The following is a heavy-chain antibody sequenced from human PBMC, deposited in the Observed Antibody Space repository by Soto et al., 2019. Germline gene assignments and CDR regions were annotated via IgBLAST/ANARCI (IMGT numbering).Heavy chain of an antibody. CDR1: GFTFGDYA. Sequence: GGSLRLSCTASGFTFGDYAMSWFRQAPGKGLEWVGFIRSKAYGGTTEYAASVKGRFTISRDDSKSIAYLQMNSLKTEDTAVYYCTSYDILTGYYSDYWGQGTLVTVSS. D-gene: IGHD3-9*01. V-gene: IGHV3-49*03. CDR3: TSYDILTGYYSDY. J-gene: IGHJ4*02. CDR2: IRSKAYGGTT.